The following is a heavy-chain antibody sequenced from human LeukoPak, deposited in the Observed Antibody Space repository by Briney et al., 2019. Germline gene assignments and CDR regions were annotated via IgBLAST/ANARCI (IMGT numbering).Heavy chain of an antibody. V-gene: IGHV3-30*18. D-gene: IGHD1-26*01. Sequence: PGGSLRLSCAASGFTFSSYGMHWVRQAPGKGLEWVAVISYDGSNKYYADSVKGRFTISRDNSKNTLYLQMNSLRAEDTAVYYCAKDHSGSYYVSRGFDYWGQGTLVTVSS. CDR1: GFTFSSYG. J-gene: IGHJ4*02. CDR2: ISYDGSNK. CDR3: AKDHSGSYYVSRGFDY.